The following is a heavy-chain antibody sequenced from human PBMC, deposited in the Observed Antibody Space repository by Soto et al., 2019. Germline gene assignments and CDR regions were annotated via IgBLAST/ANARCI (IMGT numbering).Heavy chain of an antibody. Sequence: EVQLLESGGGLVQPGGSLRLSCAASGFTFSSYAMSWVRQAPGKGLEWVSAISGSGGSTYYADSVKGRFTISRDNSKHTLYLQMNSLRAEDTAVYYCATPYGDYVMNAVDIWGQGTMVIVSS. D-gene: IGHD4-17*01. CDR3: ATPYGDYVMNAVDI. J-gene: IGHJ3*02. CDR1: GFTFSSYA. CDR2: ISGSGGST. V-gene: IGHV3-23*01.